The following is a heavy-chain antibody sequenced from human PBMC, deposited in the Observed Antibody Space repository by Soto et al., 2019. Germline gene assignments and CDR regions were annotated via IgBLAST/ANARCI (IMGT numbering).Heavy chain of an antibody. J-gene: IGHJ4*02. CDR1: GFTFSSYT. Sequence: PGGSLRLSCAASGFTFSSYTMNWVRQAPGKGLEWVSGINSGGRTYYADSVKGRFTISRDDSKNTLYLQIISLRAEDTAVYFCSKDLRPDGVWNFDYWGQGTLVIVSS. V-gene: IGHV3-23*01. D-gene: IGHD4-17*01. CDR2: INSGGRT. CDR3: SKDLRPDGVWNFDY.